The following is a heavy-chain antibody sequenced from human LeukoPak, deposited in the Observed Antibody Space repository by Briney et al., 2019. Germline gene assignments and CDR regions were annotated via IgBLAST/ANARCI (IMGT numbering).Heavy chain of an antibody. CDR2: INPSGGST. Sequence: AASVKVSCKASGYTFTSYYMQWVRQAPGQGLEWMGIINPSGGSTSYAQKFQGRVTMTRDMSTSTVYMELSSLRSEDTAVYYCAIHKVVYCSGGSCSFDYWGQGTLVTVSS. V-gene: IGHV1-46*01. J-gene: IGHJ4*02. CDR3: AIHKVVYCSGGSCSFDY. CDR1: GYTFTSYY. D-gene: IGHD2-15*01.